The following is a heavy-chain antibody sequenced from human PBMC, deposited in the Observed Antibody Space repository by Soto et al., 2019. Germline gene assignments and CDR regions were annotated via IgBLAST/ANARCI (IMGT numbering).Heavy chain of an antibody. CDR2: IVVGSGNT. J-gene: IGHJ4*02. CDR3: AAVRSRTCYFDY. CDR1: GFTFTSSA. V-gene: IGHV1-58*01. Sequence: SVKVSCKASGFTFTSSAVQWVRQARGQRLEWIGWIVVGSGNTNYAQKFQERVTITRDMSTSTAYMELSSLRSEDTAVYYCAAVRSRTCYFDYWGQGTLVTVSS.